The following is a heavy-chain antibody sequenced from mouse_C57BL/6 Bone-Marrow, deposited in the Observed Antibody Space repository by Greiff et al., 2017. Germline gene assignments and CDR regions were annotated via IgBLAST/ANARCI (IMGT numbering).Heavy chain of an antibody. V-gene: IGHV14-4*01. J-gene: IGHJ4*01. Sequence: EVKLQQSGAELVRPGASVKLSCTASGFNIKDDYMHWVKQRPEQGLEWIGWIDPENGDTEYASKFQGKATITADTSSNTAYLQLNSLTSEDTAVYYWTTWGVTTYYAMDYWGQGTSVTVSS. CDR1: GFNIKDDY. CDR3: TTWGVTTYYAMDY. D-gene: IGHD2-2*01. CDR2: IDPENGDT.